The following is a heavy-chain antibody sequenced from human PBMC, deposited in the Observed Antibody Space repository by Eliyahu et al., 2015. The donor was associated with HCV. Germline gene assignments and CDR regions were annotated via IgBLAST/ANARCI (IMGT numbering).Heavy chain of an antibody. CDR1: GFTFSSYG. CDR3: AKNSPPFDP. J-gene: IGHJ5*02. Sequence: QVQLVESGGGVVQPGGSLRLSCAASGFTFSSYGMHWVRPGPGQGAGGVAFIRYDGSNKYYADSVKGRFTISRDNSKNTLYLQMNSLRAEDTAVYYCAKNSPPFDPWGQGTLVTVSS. V-gene: IGHV3-30*02. CDR2: IRYDGSNK. D-gene: IGHD4-23*01.